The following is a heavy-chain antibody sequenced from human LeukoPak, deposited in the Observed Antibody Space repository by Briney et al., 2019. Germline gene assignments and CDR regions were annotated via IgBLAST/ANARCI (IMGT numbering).Heavy chain of an antibody. CDR3: ARGDRSSSILEDAFDI. CDR2: INPNSGGT. CDR1: GYTFTGNY. Sequence: ASVKVSCRASGYTFTGNYIHWVRQAPGQGLEWMGWINPNSGGTKIAQKFQGRVTMTRDTSISTAYMDLSRLTSDDTAVYYCARGDRSSSILEDAFDIWGQGTLVTVSS. J-gene: IGHJ3*02. D-gene: IGHD6-6*01. V-gene: IGHV1-2*02.